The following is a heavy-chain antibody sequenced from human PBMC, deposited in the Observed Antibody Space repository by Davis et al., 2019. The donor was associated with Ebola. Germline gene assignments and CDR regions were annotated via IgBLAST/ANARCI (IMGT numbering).Heavy chain of an antibody. CDR2: INPNNGGT. Sequence: ASVKVSCKSSAYTFTGYYIHWVRQAPGQGLEWMGWINPNNGGTNSVQKFQGKVTMTRDTSINTAYLEVNSLRSDDTAVYYCAREYLGYSSNFDYWGQGTFVAVSS. V-gene: IGHV1-2*02. CDR1: AYTFTGYY. D-gene: IGHD6-13*01. J-gene: IGHJ4*02. CDR3: AREYLGYSSNFDY.